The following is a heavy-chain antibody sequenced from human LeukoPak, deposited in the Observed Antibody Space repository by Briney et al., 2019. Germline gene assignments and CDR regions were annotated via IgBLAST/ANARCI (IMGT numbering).Heavy chain of an antibody. V-gene: IGHV3-21*01. CDR3: ARDRDRYCTNGVCYYYYMDV. J-gene: IGHJ6*03. Sequence: PGGSLRLSCAASGFTFSSYSMNWVRQAPGKGLEWVSSISSSSSYIYYADSVKGQFTISRDNAKNSLYLQMNSLRAEDTAVYYCARDRDRYCTNGVCYYYYMDVWGKGTTVTVSS. CDR2: ISSSSSYI. D-gene: IGHD2-8*01. CDR1: GFTFSSYS.